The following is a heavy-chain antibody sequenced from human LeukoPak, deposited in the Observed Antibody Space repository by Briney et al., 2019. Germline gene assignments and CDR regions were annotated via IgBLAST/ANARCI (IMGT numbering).Heavy chain of an antibody. CDR1: GFTVSNNY. J-gene: IGHJ4*02. CDR2: IYSAGSI. Sequence: GGSLRLSCAASGFTVSNNYMSWVRQAPGKGLEWVSVIYSAGSIYYADSVKGRFTISRDNSKNTLYLQMNSLRAEDTAVYYCARDFLRSSGYYWGQGSLVTVSS. V-gene: IGHV3-53*01. D-gene: IGHD3-22*01. CDR3: ARDFLRSSGYY.